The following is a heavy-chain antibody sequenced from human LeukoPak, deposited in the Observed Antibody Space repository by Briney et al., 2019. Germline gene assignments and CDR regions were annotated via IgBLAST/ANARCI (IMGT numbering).Heavy chain of an antibody. V-gene: IGHV3-15*01. Sequence: PGGSLRLSCAASGFIFSNAWMSWVRQAPGMGLEWVGRLKSRAVGGATDYAAPVKGRFTVSKDDSKNTLYLQMNSLKTEDTAVYYCTTMSAYCGGDCYDYWGQGTLVTVSS. CDR3: TTMSAYCGGDCYDY. CDR1: GFIFSNAW. D-gene: IGHD2-21*01. J-gene: IGHJ4*02. CDR2: LKSRAVGGAT.